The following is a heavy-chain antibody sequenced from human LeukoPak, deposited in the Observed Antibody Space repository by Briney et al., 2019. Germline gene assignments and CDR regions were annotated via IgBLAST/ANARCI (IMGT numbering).Heavy chain of an antibody. CDR2: IYPADSDT. CDR3: ARRVVNNRNWYFNL. CDR1: GYSFTSYW. J-gene: IGHJ2*01. Sequence: GGSLKISCKGSGYSFTSYWIGWVRQMPGKGLEWMGIIYPADSDTRYSPSFQGQATISADKSINTAYVQWSSLKASDTAMYYCARRVVNNRNWYFNLWGRGTLVTVSS. D-gene: IGHD4-23*01. V-gene: IGHV5-51*01.